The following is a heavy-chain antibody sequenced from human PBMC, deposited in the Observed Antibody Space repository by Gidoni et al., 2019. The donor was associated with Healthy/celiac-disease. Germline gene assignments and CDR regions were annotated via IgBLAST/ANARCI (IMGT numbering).Heavy chain of an antibody. J-gene: IGHJ4*02. V-gene: IGHV3-23*01. Sequence: EVQLLESGGGLVQPGGSLRLSCAASGFTFSSYAMSWVRQAPGQGLEWVSAISGSGGSTYYADSVKGRFTISRDNSKNTLYLQMNSLRAEDTAAYYCAKDRGRGQYSYDHVFDYWGQGTLVTVSS. D-gene: IGHD5-18*01. CDR3: AKDRGRGQYSYDHVFDY. CDR1: GFTFSSYA. CDR2: ISGSGGST.